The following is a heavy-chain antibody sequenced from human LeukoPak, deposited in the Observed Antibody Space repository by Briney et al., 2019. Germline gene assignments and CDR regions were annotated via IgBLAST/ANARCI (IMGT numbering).Heavy chain of an antibody. CDR2: ISRDGENQ. D-gene: IGHD6-13*01. Sequence: GGSLRLSCAASGFTFSRYAMHWVRQAPGKGLEWVAVISRDGENQNYADSVRGRLTISRDNSKNTLFLQMNSLRADDTAVYYCARWRPAAPGAFDIWGQGTMVTVSS. V-gene: IGHV3-30*04. J-gene: IGHJ3*02. CDR3: ARWRPAAPGAFDI. CDR1: GFTFSRYA.